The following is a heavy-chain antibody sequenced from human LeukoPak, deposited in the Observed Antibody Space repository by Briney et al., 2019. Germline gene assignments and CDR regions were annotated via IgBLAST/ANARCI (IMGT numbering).Heavy chain of an antibody. D-gene: IGHD5-24*01. CDR1: GYTFTGYY. J-gene: IGHJ1*01. Sequence: ASVKVSCKASGYTFTGYYMHWVRQAPGQGLEWMGWINPNSGGTNYAQKFQGRVTMTRDTSISTAYMELSRLRSDDTAVYYCARERFPGGDGYNSVQHWGQGTLVTVSS. V-gene: IGHV1-2*02. CDR2: INPNSGGT. CDR3: ARERFPGGDGYNSVQH.